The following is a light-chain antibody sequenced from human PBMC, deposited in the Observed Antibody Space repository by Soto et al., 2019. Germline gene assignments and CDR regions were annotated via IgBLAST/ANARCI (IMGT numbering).Light chain of an antibody. CDR2: GAS. CDR3: QQYNNWPSIT. J-gene: IGKJ5*01. Sequence: ELVLPQSPGTLSLSPGESSTLSGRASQSVSNNYLAWYQQKPGQAPRLLIYGASTRATGIPARFSGSGSGTEFTLTISSLQSEDFAVYYCQQYNNWPSITVGQGKRLEIK. CDR1: QSVSNN. V-gene: IGKV3-15*01.